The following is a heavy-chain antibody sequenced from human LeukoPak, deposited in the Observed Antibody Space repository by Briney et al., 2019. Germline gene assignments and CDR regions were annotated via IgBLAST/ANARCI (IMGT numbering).Heavy chain of an antibody. Sequence: GGSLRLSCAASGFTFSNYWMSWVRQAPGQGLEWVAKIKQDGSEKYYVDSVKGRFTISRDNAKNSLYLQLNSLRAEDTAVYYCAREMPFWDSFDYWGQGTLVTISS. CDR2: IKQDGSEK. CDR1: GFTFSNYW. V-gene: IGHV3-7*01. J-gene: IGHJ4*02. CDR3: AREMPFWDSFDY. D-gene: IGHD3-3*01.